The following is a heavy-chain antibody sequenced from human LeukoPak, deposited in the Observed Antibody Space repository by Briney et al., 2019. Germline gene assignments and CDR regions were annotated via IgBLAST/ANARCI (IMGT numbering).Heavy chain of an antibody. CDR2: INPNSGGT. CDR3: ARGITIFGVVIIEPSFDY. V-gene: IGHV1-2*02. Sequence: ASVKVSCKASGYTFTGYYMHWVRQAPGQGLEWMGWINPNSGGTNYAQKFQGRVTMTRDTSISTAYMDLSRLRSDDTAVYYCARGITIFGVVIIEPSFDYWGQGTLVTVSS. CDR1: GYTFTGYY. J-gene: IGHJ4*02. D-gene: IGHD3-3*01.